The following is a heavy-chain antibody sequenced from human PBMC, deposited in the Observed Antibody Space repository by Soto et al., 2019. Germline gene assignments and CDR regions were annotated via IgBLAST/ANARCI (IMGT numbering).Heavy chain of an antibody. V-gene: IGHV3-74*01. CDR2: INGDGSTT. CDR3: ARPRYDGSGTPFDH. D-gene: IGHD3-22*01. J-gene: IGHJ4*02. Sequence: PGGSLRLSCAASGFTFSSYWMHWVRQALGKGLVWVSRINGDGSTTSYADSVKGRFIISRDNAKNMLYLQMNSLRAEDTAVYYCARPRYDGSGTPFDHWGQGTLVTVSS. CDR1: GFTFSSYW.